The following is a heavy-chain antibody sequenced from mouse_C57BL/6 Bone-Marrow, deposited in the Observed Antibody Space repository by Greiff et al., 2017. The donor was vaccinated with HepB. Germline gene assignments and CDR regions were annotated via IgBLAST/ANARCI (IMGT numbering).Heavy chain of an antibody. CDR3: TRLAYYYDSEGFAY. J-gene: IGHJ3*01. CDR2: VSTGGGYT. Sequence: EVHLVESGGDLVKPGGSLKLSCAASGFTFSTYGMSWVRQTPDKRLEWVATVSTGGGYTYYPDSLKGRFTISRDNAKKTLYLQMSGLKSEDTAMFYCTRLAYYYDSEGFAYWGQGTLVTVSA. V-gene: IGHV5-6*01. CDR1: GFTFSTYG. D-gene: IGHD1-1*01.